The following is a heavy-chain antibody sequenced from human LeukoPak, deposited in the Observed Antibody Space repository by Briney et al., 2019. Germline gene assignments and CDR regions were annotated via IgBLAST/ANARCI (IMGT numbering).Heavy chain of an antibody. CDR2: VHRSGDT. Sequence: SETLSLTYSVSGGSISSYYWSWIRQPAGKGLEWIGRVHRSGDTNYNPSLKSRLTMSVETSKNQISLRLRSVSAADTAVYYCARDDFEYSVHYGMDVWGQGTTVTVSS. V-gene: IGHV4-4*07. CDR1: GGSISSYY. D-gene: IGHD3-9*01. J-gene: IGHJ6*02. CDR3: ARDDFEYSVHYGMDV.